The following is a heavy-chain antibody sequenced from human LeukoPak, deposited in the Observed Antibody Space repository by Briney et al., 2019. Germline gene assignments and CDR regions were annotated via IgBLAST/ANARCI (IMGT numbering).Heavy chain of an antibody. CDR3: AKGRIQATVVAIKN. D-gene: IGHD5-18*01. J-gene: IGHJ4*02. CDR1: WVLLWLL. V-gene: IGHV3-23*01. CDR2: ISGSGDTT. Sequence: GGSLTHLCCAWWVLLWLLLELDPRQAPGKGLEWVSAISGSGDTTYYADSVKGRFTISRYTSKNTLYLQMYTLRAADTAVYYCAKGRIQATVVAIKNWGQGTLVTVSS.